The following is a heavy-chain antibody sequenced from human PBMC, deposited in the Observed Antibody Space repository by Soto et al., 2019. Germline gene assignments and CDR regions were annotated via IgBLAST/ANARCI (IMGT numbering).Heavy chain of an antibody. V-gene: IGHV1-18*01. J-gene: IGHJ6*02. CDR3: ARDREYYYGSGTYYGMDV. D-gene: IGHD3-10*01. Sequence: ASVKVSCKASGYTFTSYGISWVRQAPGQGLEWMGWISAYNGNTNYAQKLQGRVTMTTDTSTSTAYMELRSLRSDDTAVYYCARDREYYYGSGTYYGMDVWGQGTTVTVSS. CDR2: ISAYNGNT. CDR1: GYTFTSYG.